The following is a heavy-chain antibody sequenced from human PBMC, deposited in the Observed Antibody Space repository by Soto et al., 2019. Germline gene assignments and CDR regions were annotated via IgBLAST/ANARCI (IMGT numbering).Heavy chain of an antibody. J-gene: IGHJ4*02. Sequence: ASVKVSCKASGYSFATYGFSWVRQAPGQGLECVGWISAHNGDTHYSQKFQGRVTLTTDTSTNTGYMELRSLTSDDTAVYFCATEPIYYNDGSGYYPLGHWGQGTLVTSPQ. D-gene: IGHD3-22*01. CDR3: ATEPIYYNDGSGYYPLGH. V-gene: IGHV1-18*04. CDR2: ISAHNGDT. CDR1: GYSFATYG.